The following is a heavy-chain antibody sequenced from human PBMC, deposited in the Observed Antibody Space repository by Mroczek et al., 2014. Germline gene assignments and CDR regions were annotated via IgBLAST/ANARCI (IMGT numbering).Heavy chain of an antibody. Sequence: QVQLQESGPGLVKPSETLSLTCTVSGGSISSYYWSWIRQPPGKGLEWIGYIYYSGSTNYNPSLKSRVTISVDTSKNQFSLKLSSVTAADTAVYYCAAGIVVVPAASSVGYYYYYGMDVWGQGTTVTVSS. J-gene: IGHJ6*02. V-gene: IGHV4-59*01. CDR2: IYYSGST. CDR3: AAGIVVVPAASSVGYYYYYGMDV. CDR1: GGSISSYY. D-gene: IGHD2-2*01.